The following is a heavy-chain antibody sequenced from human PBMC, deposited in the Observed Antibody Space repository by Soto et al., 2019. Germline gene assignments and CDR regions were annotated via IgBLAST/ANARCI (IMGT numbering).Heavy chain of an antibody. CDR1: GVTFSDYY. J-gene: IGHJ4*02. V-gene: IGHV3-11*01. Sequence: PGWCLRLSCAASGVTFSDYYMSWIRQAPGKGLEWVSYISSSGSTIYYADSVKGRFTISRDNAKNSLYLQMNSLRAEDTAVYYCARGIIPNLDYWVQGTLVTVSS. CDR3: ARGIIPNLDY. CDR2: ISSSGSTI.